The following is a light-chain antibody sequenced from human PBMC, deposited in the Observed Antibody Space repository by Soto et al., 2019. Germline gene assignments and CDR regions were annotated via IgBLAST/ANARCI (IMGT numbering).Light chain of an antibody. CDR2: DAS. V-gene: IGKV3-11*01. J-gene: IGKJ1*01. CDR1: QSVSSY. Sequence: EIVVTQSPATLSLSPGERATLSCRASQSVSSYFAWYQQKPGRAPRLLIYDASNRATGIPARFSGSGSGTDFTLTISSLEPEDFAVYYCQQRGNWPLTFGQGTKVEIK. CDR3: QQRGNWPLT.